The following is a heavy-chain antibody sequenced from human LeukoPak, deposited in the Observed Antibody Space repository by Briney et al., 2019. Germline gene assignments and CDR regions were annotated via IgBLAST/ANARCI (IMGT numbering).Heavy chain of an antibody. V-gene: IGHV4-39*01. CDR3: ARQTGSGLFILP. CDR2: IYYSGNT. J-gene: IGHJ4*02. D-gene: IGHD3/OR15-3a*01. Sequence: SETLSLTCTVPGVSISSSISYWGWFRQPPGTGLEWIGSIYYSGNTYYNASLKSQVSISIDTSKNQFSLRLTSVTAADTAVYYCARQTGSGLFILPGGQGTLVTVSS. CDR1: GVSISSSISY.